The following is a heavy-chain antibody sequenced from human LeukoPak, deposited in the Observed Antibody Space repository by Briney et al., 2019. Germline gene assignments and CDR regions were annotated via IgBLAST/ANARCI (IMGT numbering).Heavy chain of an antibody. V-gene: IGHV3-7*01. CDR1: GFTFSSYW. CDR3: AREEKWLRLGQFYYYYGMDV. J-gene: IGHJ6*02. Sequence: GGSLRLSCAASGFTFSSYWMSWVRQAPGKGLEWVANIKQHGSEKYYVDSVKGRSTISRDNAKNSLYLQMNSLRAEDTAVYYCAREEKWLRLGQFYYYYGMDVWGQGTTVTGSS. CDR2: IKQHGSEK. D-gene: IGHD5-12*01.